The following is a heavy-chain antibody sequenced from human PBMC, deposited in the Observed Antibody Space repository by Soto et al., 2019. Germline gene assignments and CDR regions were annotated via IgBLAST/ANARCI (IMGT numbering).Heavy chain of an antibody. CDR2: MQDSGST. D-gene: IGHD6-6*01. CDR1: GASISSYY. CDR3: AAPPRY. Sequence: SETLSLTCTVSGASISSYYWSWIRQPPGKGLEWIGYMQDSGSTSYNPSLKSRVTISVDTSRNQLSLKLTSVTAADTAVYYCAAPPRYWGQGILVTVS. J-gene: IGHJ4*02. V-gene: IGHV4-59*01.